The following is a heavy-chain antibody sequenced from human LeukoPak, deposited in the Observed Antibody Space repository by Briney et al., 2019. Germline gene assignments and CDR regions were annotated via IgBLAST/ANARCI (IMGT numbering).Heavy chain of an antibody. V-gene: IGHV3-30-3*01. D-gene: IGHD3-16*01. Sequence: PGKSLRLSCAASGFTFSGYPIHWVRQAPGKGLEWVAVISYDGSNKYYADSVKGRFTISRDNSKNTLYPQMNSQRAEDTAVYYCARVGYDYYCGMDVWGQGTTVTVSS. CDR3: ARVGYDYYCGMDV. CDR1: GFTFSGYP. CDR2: ISYDGSNK. J-gene: IGHJ6*02.